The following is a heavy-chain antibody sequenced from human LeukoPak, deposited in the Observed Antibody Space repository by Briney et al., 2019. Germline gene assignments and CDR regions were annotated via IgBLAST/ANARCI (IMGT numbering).Heavy chain of an antibody. J-gene: IGHJ4*02. CDR3: ARDCSGGSCYSYDFDY. D-gene: IGHD2-15*01. Sequence: GGSLRLSCAASGFTFSTYSMNWVRQAPGKGLQWLSYISSTSSTIYYADSVKGRFTISRDNAKNSLYLQMNSLRDEDTAVYYCARDCSGGSCYSYDFDYWGQGSLATVSS. V-gene: IGHV3-48*02. CDR1: GFTFSTYS. CDR2: ISSTSSTI.